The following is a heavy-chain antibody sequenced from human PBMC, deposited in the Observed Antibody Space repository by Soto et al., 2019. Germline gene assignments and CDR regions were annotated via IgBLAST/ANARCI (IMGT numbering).Heavy chain of an antibody. J-gene: IGHJ4*02. D-gene: IGHD3-10*01. Sequence: PGGSLRLSCAGSGFTFRWFGMNWVRQAPGKGLEWVARISNDGSNEYYVDSVKGLFTISRDNSKNTLYLQMDSLRAEDTAVYYCAKGEVRGIIPSYFDYWGLGTLVTVS. V-gene: IGHV3-30*18. CDR2: ISNDGSNE. CDR1: GFTFRWFG. CDR3: AKGEVRGIIPSYFDY.